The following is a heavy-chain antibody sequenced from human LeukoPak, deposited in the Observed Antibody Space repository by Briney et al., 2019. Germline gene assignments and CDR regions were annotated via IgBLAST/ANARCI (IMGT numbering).Heavy chain of an antibody. V-gene: IGHV3-23*01. J-gene: IGHJ4*02. Sequence: GGSLRLSCAASRFTFSNYAMSWVRQAPGKGLDWVSAISGSGGSTYYADSVKGRFTISRDNSKNTLYLQMNSLRAEDTAVYYCAKDFTANYDFWSGYPHWGQGTLVTVSS. CDR1: RFTFSNYA. D-gene: IGHD3-3*01. CDR2: ISGSGGST. CDR3: AKDFTANYDFWSGYPH.